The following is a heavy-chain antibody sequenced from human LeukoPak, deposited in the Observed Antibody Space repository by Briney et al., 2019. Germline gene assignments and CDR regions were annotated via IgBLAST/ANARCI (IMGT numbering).Heavy chain of an antibody. CDR3: ARDLKRLGAAAGDNWFDP. CDR1: GYTFSSYG. Sequence: ASVPVSCKASGYTFSSYGISWVRQAPGQGPEWMGWISAYNGDTNYAQKLQGRVTMTTDTSTSTAYMELSSLRSEDTAVYYCARDLKRLGAAAGDNWFDPWGQGTLVTVSS. V-gene: IGHV1-18*01. D-gene: IGHD6-13*01. CDR2: ISAYNGDT. J-gene: IGHJ5*02.